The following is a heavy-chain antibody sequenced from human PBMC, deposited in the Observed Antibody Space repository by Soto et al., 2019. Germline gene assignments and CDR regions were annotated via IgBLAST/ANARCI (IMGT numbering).Heavy chain of an antibody. CDR1: GSTFTSNG. CDR2: ISTYNENM. Sequence: ASVKVSCKVSGSTFTSNGIGWVRQAPGQGLEWLGWISTYNENMASAPKLEDRLTMTTDRSTTTAYKELRNLESDDTALYYCGYVGGYSTGDYSFDVWGQGTPVTVSS. D-gene: IGHD2-8*02. CDR3: GYVGGYSTGDYSFDV. J-gene: IGHJ4*02. V-gene: IGHV1-18*04.